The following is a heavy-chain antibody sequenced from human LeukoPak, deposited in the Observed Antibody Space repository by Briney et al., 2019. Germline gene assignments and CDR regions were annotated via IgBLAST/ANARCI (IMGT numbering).Heavy chain of an antibody. CDR1: GCTFSSYN. Sequence: GGSLRLSCAASGCTFSSYNMNWVRQAPGKGLEWVSYISSSSRTMYDADSVKGRFTISRDNAKNSLFLQMSSLRAEDTSVYYCARVAATPYQYYYMDVWGKGTTVTVSS. D-gene: IGHD2-15*01. CDR2: ISSSSRTM. J-gene: IGHJ6*03. V-gene: IGHV3-48*01. CDR3: ARVAATPYQYYYMDV.